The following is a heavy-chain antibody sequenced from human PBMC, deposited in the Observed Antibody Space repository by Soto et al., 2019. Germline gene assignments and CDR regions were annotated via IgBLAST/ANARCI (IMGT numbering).Heavy chain of an antibody. CDR1: GFTFSTYA. Sequence: EVQLLESGGGLVQPGGSLRLSCAASGFTFSTYAMTWVRQAPGKGLEWVSTISVSGSSTYYADSVKGRFTISRDNSKNTLYLQIESFSAEDTAVYYCSVTVSNSWYFYDWGQGTLVTASS. D-gene: IGHD6-13*01. J-gene: IGHJ4*02. CDR3: SVTVSNSWYFYD. CDR2: ISVSGSST. V-gene: IGHV3-23*01.